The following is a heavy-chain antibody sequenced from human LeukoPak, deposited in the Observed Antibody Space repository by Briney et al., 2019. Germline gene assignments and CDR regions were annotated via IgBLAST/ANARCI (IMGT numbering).Heavy chain of an antibody. J-gene: IGHJ5*02. CDR1: GYTFTRYG. Sequence: ASVKVSCKASGYTFTRYGISWVRQGPGQGLEWMGWISAYNGNTNYAQKLQGRVTMTTDTSTSTAYMELRSLRSDDTAVYYCARDLRVRPNWFDPWGQGTLVSVSS. CDR2: ISAYNGNT. D-gene: IGHD2-21*01. V-gene: IGHV1-18*01. CDR3: ARDLRVRPNWFDP.